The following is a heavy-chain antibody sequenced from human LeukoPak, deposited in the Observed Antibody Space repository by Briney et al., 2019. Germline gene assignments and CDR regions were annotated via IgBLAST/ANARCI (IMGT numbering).Heavy chain of an antibody. CDR2: ISYDGSNK. CDR1: GFTFSSYA. CDR3: ARETIVVVPAAKFSKFDP. D-gene: IGHD2-2*01. Sequence: PGGSLRFSCAASGFTFSSYAMHGVRQAPGKGLEWVAVISYDGSNKYYADSVKGRFTISRDNSKNTLYLQMNSLRAEDTAVYYCARETIVVVPAAKFSKFDPWGQGTLVTVSS. J-gene: IGHJ5*02. V-gene: IGHV3-30-3*01.